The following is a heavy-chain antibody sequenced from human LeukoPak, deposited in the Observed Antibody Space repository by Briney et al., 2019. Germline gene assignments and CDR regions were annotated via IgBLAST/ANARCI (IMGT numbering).Heavy chain of an antibody. D-gene: IGHD4-17*01. CDR2: INPSGGST. CDR3: ARATTTVTTADY. V-gene: IGHV1-46*01. J-gene: IGHJ4*02. CDR1: GYTFTSYY. Sequence: ASVKVSCKASGYTFTSYYMHWVRQAPGQGLEWMGIINPSGGSTSYAQEFQGRVTMTRDTSTSTVYMELSSLRSEDTAVYYCARATTTVTTADYWGQGTLVTVSS.